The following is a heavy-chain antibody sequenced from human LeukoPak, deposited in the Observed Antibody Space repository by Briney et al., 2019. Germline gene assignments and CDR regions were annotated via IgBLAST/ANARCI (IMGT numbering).Heavy chain of an antibody. J-gene: IGHJ4*02. CDR2: TYTSGST. D-gene: IGHD6-13*01. CDR3: ARGYIAAAGTPFDY. CDR1: GGSISSYY. Sequence: SETLSLTCTVSGGSISSYYWSWIRQPAGKGLEWIGRTYTSGSTNYNPSLKSRVTMSVDTSKNQFSLKLSSVTAADTAVYYCARGYIAAAGTPFDYWGQGTLVTVSS. V-gene: IGHV4-4*07.